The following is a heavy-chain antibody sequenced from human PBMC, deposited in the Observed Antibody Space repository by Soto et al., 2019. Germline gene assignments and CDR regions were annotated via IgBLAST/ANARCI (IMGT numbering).Heavy chain of an antibody. Sequence: PGESLKISCKGSGYSFTSYWIGWVRQMPGKGLECMGIIYPGDSDTRYSPSFQGQVTISADKSISTAYLQWSSLKAPDTAMYYCARPTNRGKYYYGMDVWGQGTTVTVSS. V-gene: IGHV5-51*01. J-gene: IGHJ6*02. CDR1: GYSFTSYW. CDR3: ARPTNRGKYYYGMDV. CDR2: IYPGDSDT. D-gene: IGHD2-8*01.